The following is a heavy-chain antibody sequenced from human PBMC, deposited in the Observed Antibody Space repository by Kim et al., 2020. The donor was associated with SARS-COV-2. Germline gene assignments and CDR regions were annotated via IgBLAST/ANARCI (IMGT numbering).Heavy chain of an antibody. CDR1: GYSFKGLS. V-gene: IGHV1-2*06. D-gene: IGHD3-3*01. CDR2: INPNTGAS. Sequence: ASVKVSCKTTGYSFKGLSIHWVRQAPGLGLEGVGRINPNTGASVLAQGFQGRVTMTRDTSINTADMELRSLTSDDTAIYFCARAQQSVVGYYPDYLVQGT. J-gene: IGHJ4*02. CDR3: ARAQQSVVGYYPDY.